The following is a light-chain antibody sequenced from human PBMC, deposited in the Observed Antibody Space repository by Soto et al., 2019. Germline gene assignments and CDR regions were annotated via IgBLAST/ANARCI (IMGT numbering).Light chain of an antibody. J-gene: IGKJ1*01. CDR2: GAS. CDR3: QQYDSWPET. Sequence: EIVMTQSPATLSVSPGERATLSCRASQSISSNLAWYQHKPGQGPSLLIYGASTRATGVPARFSGSGSGTEFTLTISSLQSEDFSVYYCQQYDSWPETFGQGTRWIS. V-gene: IGKV3-15*01. CDR1: QSISSN.